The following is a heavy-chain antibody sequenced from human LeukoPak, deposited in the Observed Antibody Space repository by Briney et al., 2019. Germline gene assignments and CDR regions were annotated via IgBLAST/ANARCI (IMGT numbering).Heavy chain of an antibody. CDR2: ISAYNGNT. D-gene: IGHD2-2*01. J-gene: IGHJ5*02. CDR1: GYTFTSYG. CDR3: ARWRYCSSTSCYAETNWFDP. V-gene: IGHV1-18*01. Sequence: ASVKVSCKASGYTFTSYGISWVRQAPGQGLEWMGWISAYNGNTNYAQKLQGRVTMTTDTSTSTAYMELRSLRSDDTAVYYCARWRYCSSTSCYAETNWFDPWGQGTLVTVSS.